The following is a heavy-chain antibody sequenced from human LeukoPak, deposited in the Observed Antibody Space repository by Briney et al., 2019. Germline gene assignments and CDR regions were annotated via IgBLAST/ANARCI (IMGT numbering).Heavy chain of an antibody. CDR2: ITSSSSHT. Sequence: PGGSLRLSCAASGFTFSSYSMNWVRQAPGKALEWVSSITSSSSHTYYADSVKGRYTISRDNAKNSLYLQMDSLRAEDTAVYYCARDPYSGGYGAYYYYYMDVWGKGTTVTISS. CDR3: ARDPYSGGYGAYYYYYMDV. V-gene: IGHV3-21*01. CDR1: GFTFSSYS. J-gene: IGHJ6*03. D-gene: IGHD1-26*01.